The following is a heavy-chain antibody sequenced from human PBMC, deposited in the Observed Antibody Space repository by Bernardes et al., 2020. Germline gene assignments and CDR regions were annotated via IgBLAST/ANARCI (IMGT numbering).Heavy chain of an antibody. CDR1: GSDFSSYA. CDR3: AKNAATGRAFYDH. Sequence: GGSLRLACAAPGSDFSSYAMTWVRQAPGKGLEWVAAISPRSNSKYYADSVKGRFTISRDNSKNTVFLQISSLRGEDTAVYYCAKNAATGRAFYDHWGQGALVTVSS. D-gene: IGHD3-10*01. V-gene: IGHV3-23*01. CDR2: ISPRSNSK. J-gene: IGHJ4*02.